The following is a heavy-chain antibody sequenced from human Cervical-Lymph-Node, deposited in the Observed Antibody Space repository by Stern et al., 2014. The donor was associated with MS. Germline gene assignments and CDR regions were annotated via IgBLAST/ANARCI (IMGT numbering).Heavy chain of an antibody. CDR3: AKGKGAVAVGYFDY. D-gene: IGHD6-19*01. J-gene: IGHJ4*02. CDR2: ICWNSGSI. CDR1: GFTFDDYA. Sequence: EVQLEESGGGLVQPGRSLRLSCAASGFTFDDYAMHWVRLAPGKGLEWVSGICWNSGSIGYEDYVKGRFTISRDNAKISLYLQMNSLRAEDTALYYCAKGKGAVAVGYFDYWGQGTLVTVSS. V-gene: IGHV3-9*01.